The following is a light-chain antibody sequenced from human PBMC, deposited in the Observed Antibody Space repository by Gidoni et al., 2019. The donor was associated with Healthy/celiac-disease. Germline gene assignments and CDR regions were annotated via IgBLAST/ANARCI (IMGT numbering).Light chain of an antibody. CDR2: QDS. Sequence: SYELTQPPSVSVSPGQTASITGSGDKLGDKYACWYQQKPGQSPVLVIYQDSQRPSGIPERFSGSNSGNTATLTISGTQAMDEADYYCQAWDSSNVVFGGGTKLTVL. J-gene: IGLJ2*01. CDR3: QAWDSSNVV. CDR1: KLGDKY. V-gene: IGLV3-1*01.